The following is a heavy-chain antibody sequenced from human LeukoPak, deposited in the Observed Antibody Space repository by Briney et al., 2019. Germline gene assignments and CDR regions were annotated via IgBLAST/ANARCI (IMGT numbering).Heavy chain of an antibody. D-gene: IGHD3-9*01. CDR2: VHLSGKR. V-gene: IGHV4-4*07. J-gene: IGHJ3*02. Sequence: SETLSLTCTVSDDSIGDYYWSWIRQSAGKGLEWIGRVHLSGKRDYNPPLKSRVDMSVDTSKRQISLKLSSMTAADTAVYYCAREASGGYDILNGYFNSGFDIWGQGTTVTASS. CDR1: DDSIGDYY. CDR3: AREASGGYDILNGYFNSGFDI.